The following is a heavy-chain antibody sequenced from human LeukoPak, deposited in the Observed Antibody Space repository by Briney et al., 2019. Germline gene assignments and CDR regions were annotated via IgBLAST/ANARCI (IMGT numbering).Heavy chain of an antibody. CDR2: INPNSGGT. CDR3: ASDGRITIFGVVIIDPSNWFDP. D-gene: IGHD3-3*01. J-gene: IGHJ5*02. Sequence: ASVKVSCKASGYTVTGYYMHWVRQAPGQGLEWMGWINPNSGGTNYAQKFQGRVTMTRDTSISTAYMELSRLKSDDTAVYYCASDGRITIFGVVIIDPSNWFDPWGQGTLVTVSS. V-gene: IGHV1-2*02. CDR1: GYTVTGYY.